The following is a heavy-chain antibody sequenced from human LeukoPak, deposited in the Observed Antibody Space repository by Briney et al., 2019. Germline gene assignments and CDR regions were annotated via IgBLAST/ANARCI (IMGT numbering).Heavy chain of an antibody. Sequence: GGPLRLSCAASGFTFSSYAMSWVRQAPGKGLEWVSAISGSGGSTYYADSVKGRFTISRDNSKNTLYLQMNSLRAEDTAVYYCAKARGYYDSSGYSPLFDYWGQGTLVTVSS. J-gene: IGHJ4*02. CDR2: ISGSGGST. CDR3: AKARGYYDSSGYSPLFDY. CDR1: GFTFSSYA. V-gene: IGHV3-23*01. D-gene: IGHD3-22*01.